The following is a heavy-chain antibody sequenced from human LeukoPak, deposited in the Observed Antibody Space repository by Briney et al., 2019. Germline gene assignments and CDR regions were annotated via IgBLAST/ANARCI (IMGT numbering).Heavy chain of an antibody. CDR3: ARGRSSSGYKMGFDY. Sequence: SETLSLTCAVYGGSFSGYYWSWIRQPPGKGLEWIGEINHSGSTNYNPSLKSRVTISVDTSKSQFSLKLSSVTAADTAVYYCARGRSSSGYKMGFDYWGQGTLVTVSS. J-gene: IGHJ4*02. D-gene: IGHD6-19*01. CDR1: GGSFSGYY. CDR2: INHSGST. V-gene: IGHV4-34*01.